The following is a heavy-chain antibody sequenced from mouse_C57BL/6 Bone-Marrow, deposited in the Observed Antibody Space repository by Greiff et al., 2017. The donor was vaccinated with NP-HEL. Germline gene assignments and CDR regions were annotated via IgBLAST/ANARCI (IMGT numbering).Heavy chain of an antibody. V-gene: IGHV5-2*03. D-gene: IGHD2-5*01. CDR1: EYEFPSHD. CDR2: INSDGGST. Sequence: DVKLQKSGGGLVQPGESLKLSCESNEYEFPSHDMSWVRKTPEKRLELVAAINSDGGSTYYPDTMERRFIISRDNTKKTLYLQMSSLRSEDTALYYCARRAYYSKKDWYFDVWGTGTTVTVSS. CDR3: ARRAYYSKKDWYFDV. J-gene: IGHJ1*03.